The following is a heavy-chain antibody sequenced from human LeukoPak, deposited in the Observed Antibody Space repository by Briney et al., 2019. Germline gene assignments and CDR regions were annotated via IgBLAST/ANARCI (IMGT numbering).Heavy chain of an antibody. Sequence: ASVKVSCKASGYTFTSSYMHWERQAPGQGLEWMGIINPSGGSTTYAQKFQGRVTMTRDTSTSTVYMELSSLRSEDTAVYYCARGGSGSTFDYWGQGTLVTVSS. J-gene: IGHJ4*02. CDR2: INPSGGST. CDR1: GYTFTSSY. V-gene: IGHV1-46*01. CDR3: ARGGSGSTFDY. D-gene: IGHD3-10*01.